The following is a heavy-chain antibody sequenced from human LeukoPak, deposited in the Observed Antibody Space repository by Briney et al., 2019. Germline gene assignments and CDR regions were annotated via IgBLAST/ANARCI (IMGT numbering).Heavy chain of an antibody. V-gene: IGHV3-21*01. CDR1: GVTFSSYA. Sequence: GGSLRLSCAASGVTFSSYAMSWVRQAPGKGLQWVSSISSSGSYIYYADSVKGRFTISRDNAKNSLYLQMNSLRAEDTAVYYCARSSSGWYHDYWGPGTLVTVSS. D-gene: IGHD6-19*01. CDR2: ISSSGSYI. CDR3: ARSSSGWYHDY. J-gene: IGHJ4*02.